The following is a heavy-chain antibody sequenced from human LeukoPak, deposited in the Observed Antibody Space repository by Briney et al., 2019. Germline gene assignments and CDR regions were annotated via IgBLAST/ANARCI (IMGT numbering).Heavy chain of an antibody. V-gene: IGHV3-23*01. CDR1: GLTFSSHA. Sequence: GGSLRLSCVASGLTFSSHAMTWVRQTPGKGLEWVSGITGSGGTTYHADSVKGRFTTSRDNSKNTLYLQMNSLRAEDTAVYYCAKDQGFYGSGSYKEYFQYWGQGTLVTVSS. CDR3: AKDQGFYGSGSYKEYFQY. CDR2: ITGSGGTT. D-gene: IGHD3-10*01. J-gene: IGHJ1*01.